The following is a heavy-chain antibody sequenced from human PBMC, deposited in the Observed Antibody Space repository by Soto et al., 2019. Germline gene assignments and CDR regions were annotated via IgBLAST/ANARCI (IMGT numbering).Heavy chain of an antibody. CDR1: GGTFSSYA. J-gene: IGHJ3*02. V-gene: IGHV1-69*12. D-gene: IGHD3-22*01. CDR2: IIPIFGTA. Sequence: QVQLVQSGAEVKKPGSSVKVSCKASGGTFSSYAISWVRQAPGQGLEWMGGIIPIFGTANYAQKFQGRVTITADESTSTAYMELSSLRSEDTAVYYCARGRAYYYDSSGTYDAFDIWGQGTMVTVSS. CDR3: ARGRAYYYDSSGTYDAFDI.